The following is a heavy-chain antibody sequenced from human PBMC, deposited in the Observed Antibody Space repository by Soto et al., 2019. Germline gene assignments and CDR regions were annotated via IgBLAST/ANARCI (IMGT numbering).Heavy chain of an antibody. D-gene: IGHD1-26*01. CDR1: GYTFTTSG. CDR2: ISTYNGET. CDR3: ARQGSWPYYYYVLDV. V-gene: IGHV1-18*01. Sequence: QVQLVQSGPEVRKPGASVKVSCEASGYTFTTSGISSVRQVPGQGLDRMGWISTYNGETNSAQNFQGRVLMTGDTSAGTAYMGLMSLKSDDSAVYYCARQGSWPYYYYVLDVWGQGTTVTVSS. J-gene: IGHJ6*02.